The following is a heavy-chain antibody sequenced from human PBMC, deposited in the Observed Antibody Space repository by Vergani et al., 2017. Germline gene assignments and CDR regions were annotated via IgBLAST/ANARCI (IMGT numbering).Heavy chain of an antibody. J-gene: IGHJ5*02. CDR3: ARRCYGGTTFNWFDP. Sequence: EVQLVPSGAEVKKPGESLKISCKGSGYSFTSYWIGWVRQMPGKGLEWLGIIYPGDSDTRYSPSFQGQVTISADKSISTAYLQWSSLKASDTAIYYCARRCYGGTTFNWFDPWGQGTLVTVSS. CDR2: IYPGDSDT. D-gene: IGHD4-23*01. V-gene: IGHV5-51*01. CDR1: GYSFTSYW.